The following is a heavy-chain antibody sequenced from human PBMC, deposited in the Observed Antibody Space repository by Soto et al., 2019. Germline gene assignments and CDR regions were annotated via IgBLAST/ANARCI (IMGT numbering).Heavy chain of an antibody. CDR2: INPNSGGT. V-gene: IGHV1-2*04. CDR3: ARGIAVAGTGVWFDP. J-gene: IGHJ5*02. D-gene: IGHD6-19*01. Sequence: ASVKVSCKASGYTFTGYYMHWVRQAPGQGLEWMGWINPNSGGTNYAQKFQGWVTMTRDTSISTAYMELSRLRSDDTAVYYCARGIAVAGTGVWFDPWGKGTLVTVSP. CDR1: GYTFTGYY.